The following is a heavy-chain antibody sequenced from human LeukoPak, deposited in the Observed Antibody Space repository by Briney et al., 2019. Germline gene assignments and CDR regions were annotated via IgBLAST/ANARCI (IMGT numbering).Heavy chain of an antibody. Sequence: SETLSLTCTVSGYSISSGYYWGWIRQPAGKGLEWIGRIYTSGSTNYSPSLKSRVTISVDTSKNQFSLKLSSVTAADTAVYYCARVRFGELSIGYYYYYYMDVWGKGTTVTISS. CDR2: IYTSGST. J-gene: IGHJ6*03. D-gene: IGHD3-10*01. CDR3: ARVRFGELSIGYYYYYYMDV. V-gene: IGHV4-61*02. CDR1: GYSISSGYY.